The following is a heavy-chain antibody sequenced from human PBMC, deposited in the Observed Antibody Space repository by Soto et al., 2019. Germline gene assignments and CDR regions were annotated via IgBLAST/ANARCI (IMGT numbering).Heavy chain of an antibody. J-gene: IGHJ4*02. V-gene: IGHV3-23*01. Sequence: PGGSLRLSCAASGFTFSSYAMSWVRQAPGKGLEWVSAISGSGGSTYYADSVKGRFTISRDNSKNTLYLQMNSLRAEDTAVYYCAKDLHDSSGYYLSFDYWGQGTLVTVSS. CDR1: GFTFSSYA. CDR3: AKDLHDSSGYYLSFDY. CDR2: ISGSGGST. D-gene: IGHD3-22*01.